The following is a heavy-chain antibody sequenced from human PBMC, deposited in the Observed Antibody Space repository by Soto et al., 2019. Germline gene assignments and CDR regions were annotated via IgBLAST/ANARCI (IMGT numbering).Heavy chain of an antibody. Sequence: ASVKVSCKASGGTFSSYAISWVRQAPGQGLEWMGGIIPIFGTANYAQKFQGRVTITADESTSTVYMELSSLRSEDTAVYYCARADCGGDCYAGYWGQGTLVTVSS. D-gene: IGHD2-21*02. CDR1: GGTFSSYA. CDR2: IIPIFGTA. V-gene: IGHV1-69*13. CDR3: ARADCGGDCYAGY. J-gene: IGHJ4*02.